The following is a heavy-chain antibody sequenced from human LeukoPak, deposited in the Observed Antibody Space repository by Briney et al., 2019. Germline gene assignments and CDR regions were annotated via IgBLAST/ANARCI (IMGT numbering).Heavy chain of an antibody. D-gene: IGHD3-3*01. CDR2: ISGSGGST. Sequence: GGSLRLSCAASGFTFSSYAMSWVRQAPGKGLEWVSAISGSGGSTYYAESVKGRFTISRDNSKNTLYLQMNSLRAEDTAVYYCAKGPFLEWSGPLYFDYWGQGTLVTVSS. CDR1: GFTFSSYA. CDR3: AKGPFLEWSGPLYFDY. V-gene: IGHV3-23*01. J-gene: IGHJ4*02.